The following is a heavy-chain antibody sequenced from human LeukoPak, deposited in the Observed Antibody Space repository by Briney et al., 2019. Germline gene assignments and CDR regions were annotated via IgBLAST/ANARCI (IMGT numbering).Heavy chain of an antibody. J-gene: IGHJ4*02. CDR3: TRDPDGTTDFDY. V-gene: IGHV1-18*01. CDR2: VDVYNGET. Sequence: ASVEVSCKASGYTFRNYGISWVRQAPGQGLEWMGWVDVYNGETNYAQNFQGRVTVTTDTSTTTAYMELRSLRSDDTAVYYCTRDPDGTTDFDYWGQGTLVTVSS. CDR1: GYTFRNYG. D-gene: IGHD1-7*01.